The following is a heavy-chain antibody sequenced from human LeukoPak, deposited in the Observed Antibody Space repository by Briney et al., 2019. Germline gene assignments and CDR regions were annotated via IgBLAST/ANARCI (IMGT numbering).Heavy chain of an antibody. CDR1: GFSFSSYA. Sequence: GGSLRLSCAASGFSFSSYAMNWVRQAPGKGLEWVSFIYSDNTHYSDSVKGRFTISRDNSKNTLYLQMNSLRAEDTAVYYCARRAGAYSHPYDYWGQGTLVTVSS. CDR2: IYSDNT. J-gene: IGHJ4*02. V-gene: IGHV3-53*01. CDR3: ARRAGAYSHPYDY. D-gene: IGHD4/OR15-4a*01.